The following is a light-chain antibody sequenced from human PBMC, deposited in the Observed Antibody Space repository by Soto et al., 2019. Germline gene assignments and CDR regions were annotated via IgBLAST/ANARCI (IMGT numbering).Light chain of an antibody. CDR2: GAS. J-gene: IGKJ1*01. V-gene: IGKV3-20*01. CDR3: QYYGSSST. CDR1: QSVSGSF. Sequence: EVVFTHSPATLSLSPVERATLSSRASQSVSGSFLAWYQQKPGQAPRLLLYGASIRATGIPDRFSGSGSGTDFTLTISRLEPADFAVYYCQYYGSSSTFGQGTKVDIK.